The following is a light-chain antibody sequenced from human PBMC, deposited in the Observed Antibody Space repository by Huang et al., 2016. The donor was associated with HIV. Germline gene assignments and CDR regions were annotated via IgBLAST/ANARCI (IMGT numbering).Light chain of an antibody. Sequence: DIQMTQSPSTLSAFVGDRVTITCRTSHRISSWLAWYQQQPGQAPNLLSSKASNLESGVPSRFSGNGSGTEFTLTISGLQPDDLATYYCQQQWTFGQGTKVEI. CDR2: KAS. J-gene: IGKJ1*01. CDR3: QQQWT. CDR1: HRISSW. V-gene: IGKV1-5*03.